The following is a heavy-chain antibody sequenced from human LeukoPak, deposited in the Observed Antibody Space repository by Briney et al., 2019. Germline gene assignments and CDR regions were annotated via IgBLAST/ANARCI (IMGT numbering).Heavy chain of an antibody. V-gene: IGHV4-59*01. CDR3: ARDYVATAYWYFDL. CDR2: IYYSGST. Sequence: SETLSLTCTVSGGSIGSYYWSWIRQPPGKGLEWIGYIYYSGSTNYNPSLKSRVTISVDTSKNQFSLKLSSVTAADTAVYYCARDYVATAYWYFDLWGRGTLVTVSS. J-gene: IGHJ2*01. D-gene: IGHD5-18*01. CDR1: GGSIGSYY.